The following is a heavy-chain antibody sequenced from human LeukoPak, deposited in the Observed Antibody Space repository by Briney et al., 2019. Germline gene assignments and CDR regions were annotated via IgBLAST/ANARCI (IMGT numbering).Heavy chain of an antibody. D-gene: IGHD3-3*01. J-gene: IGHJ6*03. V-gene: IGHV4-4*09. CDR2: IYASGST. Sequence: SETLSLTCTVSGAYISTYAGTWVRQPSGKGLEWIGSIYASGSTNYHSSLSSRVPISVDTSKRQFYLRLTSLTAPDTALYYCAREYFWSAYYTRSYYMDVWGKGTTVTVSS. CDR1: GAYISTYA. CDR3: AREYFWSAYYTRSYYMDV.